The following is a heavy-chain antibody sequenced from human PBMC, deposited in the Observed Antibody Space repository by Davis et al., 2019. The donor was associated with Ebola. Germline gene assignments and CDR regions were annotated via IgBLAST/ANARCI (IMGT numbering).Heavy chain of an antibody. CDR1: GGSISSSSYY. J-gene: IGHJ5*02. CDR3: ARQTNWFDP. CDR2: IYYSGST. V-gene: IGHV4-39*01. Sequence: GSLSLSCTVSGGSISSSSYYWGWLRQPPGKGLEWIGSIYYSGSTHYNPSLKSRVTISVDTSKNQFSLKLSSVTAADTAVYYCARQTNWFDPWGQGTLVTVSS.